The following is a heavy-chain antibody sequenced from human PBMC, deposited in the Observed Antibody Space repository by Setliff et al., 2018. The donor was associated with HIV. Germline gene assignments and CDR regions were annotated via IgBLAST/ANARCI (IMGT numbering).Heavy chain of an antibody. CDR2: INTHSGYT. Sequence: GASVKVSCKAFGYTFSTNAIHWVRQAPGQGLEWMGWINTHSGYTNYAQNVQGRVTVTMDTSTSTAYMELRSLKSDDTAVYYCAAGYGSGSYGAFDIWGQGTMDTVSS. D-gene: IGHD3-10*01. CDR3: AAGYGSGSYGAFDI. J-gene: IGHJ3*02. V-gene: IGHV1-18*01. CDR1: GYTFSTNA.